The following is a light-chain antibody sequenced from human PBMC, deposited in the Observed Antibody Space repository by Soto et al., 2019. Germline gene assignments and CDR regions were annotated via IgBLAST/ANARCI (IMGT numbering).Light chain of an antibody. CDR3: QQYGSSGT. Sequence: EIVLTQSPGTLSLSPGERATLSCRASQSVSNNYLAWYQQKPGQAPRLLIYGASNRATGIPDRFSGSGSGNDLHFTHHRTGAESFAVYYCQQYGSSGTFGQGTKVEIK. CDR1: QSVSNNY. V-gene: IGKV3-20*01. J-gene: IGKJ1*01. CDR2: GAS.